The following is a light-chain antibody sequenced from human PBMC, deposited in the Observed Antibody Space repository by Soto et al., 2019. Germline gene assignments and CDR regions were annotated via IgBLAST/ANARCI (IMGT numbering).Light chain of an antibody. Sequence: EIAWTQSPGTLSLSPGERATICCRTSQSVSSSNLAWYQQKPGQDPRLLIFSASSRATGIPDRFSGSGFGTDFTLTISRLEPEDFAVYYCQQYGSSPRSWTCGEGTKVEIK. V-gene: IGKV3-20*01. J-gene: IGKJ1*01. CDR1: QSVSSSN. CDR3: QQYGSSPRSWT. CDR2: SAS.